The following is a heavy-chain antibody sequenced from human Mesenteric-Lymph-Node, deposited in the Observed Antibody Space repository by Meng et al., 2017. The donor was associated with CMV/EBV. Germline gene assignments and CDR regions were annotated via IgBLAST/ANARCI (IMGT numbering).Heavy chain of an antibody. Sequence: ASVKVSCKASGYTFTDYYMHWVRQAPGQGLEWMGWIIPNSGGTKYAQKFQGRVTMTRDTSISTAYTELSRLTSDDTAVYYCARDRWYTTNWYGAFDIWGQGTVVTVSS. V-gene: IGHV1-2*02. CDR3: ARDRWYTTNWYGAFDI. CDR2: IIPNSGGT. J-gene: IGHJ3*02. D-gene: IGHD6-13*01. CDR1: GYTFTDYY.